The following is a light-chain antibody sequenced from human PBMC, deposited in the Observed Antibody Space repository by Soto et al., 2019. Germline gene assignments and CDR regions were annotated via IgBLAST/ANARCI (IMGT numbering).Light chain of an antibody. Sequence: QSVLTQPRSVSGSPGQSVTISCTGTSSDVGAYNFVSWYQQQPGKAPKVMIYDVSKRPSGVSNRFSGSKSGSTASLIISRLQTEDEADYYCVSYTSSTTYVFGTGTKVTVL. CDR1: SSDVGAYNF. J-gene: IGLJ1*01. CDR3: VSYTSSTTYV. CDR2: DVS. V-gene: IGLV2-11*01.